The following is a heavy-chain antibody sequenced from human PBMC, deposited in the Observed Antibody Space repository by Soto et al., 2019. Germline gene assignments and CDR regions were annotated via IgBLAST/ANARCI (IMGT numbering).Heavy chain of an antibody. J-gene: IGHJ4*02. CDR2: IYHVGFT. V-gene: IGHV4-4*02. D-gene: IGHD2-2*01. CDR1: GASVSSSHW. Sequence: QVHLQESGPGLVKTSGTLSLTCGVSGASVSSSHWWPWVRQPPRKRLEWIGEIYHVGFTSYNPSLTSRVIMSMGQSRNQFSLEMSSETAAYTAVYYCGRVRPSSSTSPAAVLYYFDYWGQGSLVTVSS. CDR3: GRVRPSSSTSPAAVLYYFDY.